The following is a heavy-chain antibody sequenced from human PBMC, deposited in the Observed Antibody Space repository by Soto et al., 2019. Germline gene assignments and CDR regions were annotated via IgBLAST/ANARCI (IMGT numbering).Heavy chain of an antibody. V-gene: IGHV1-18*01. D-gene: IGHD4-17*01. CDR2: ISPKSGDT. J-gene: IGHJ2*01. CDR1: GYMFSSHG. Sequence: QVQLLQSGAEVKEPGASVKVSCKTSGYMFSSHGLYWVRQAPGQGLEWMGWISPKSGDTNYVQSLQGRLTLSTDTSTCTAYLELRSLTSDDTAVYYCGREAGDYDWYFDLWGRGTPVTVSS. CDR3: GREAGDYDWYFDL.